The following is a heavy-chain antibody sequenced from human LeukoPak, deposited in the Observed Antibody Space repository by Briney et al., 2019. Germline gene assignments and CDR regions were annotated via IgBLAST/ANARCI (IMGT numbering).Heavy chain of an antibody. CDR2: INHSGST. Sequence: SETLSLTCAVYGGSFSGYYWSWIRQPPGKGPEWIGEINHSGSTNYNPSLKSRVTISVDTSKNQFSLKLSSVTAADMAVYCCARNVVVPPETTMYYFDYWGQGTLVTVSS. V-gene: IGHV4-34*01. CDR1: GGSFSGYY. D-gene: IGHD2-2*01. CDR3: ARNVVVPPETTMYYFDY. J-gene: IGHJ4*02.